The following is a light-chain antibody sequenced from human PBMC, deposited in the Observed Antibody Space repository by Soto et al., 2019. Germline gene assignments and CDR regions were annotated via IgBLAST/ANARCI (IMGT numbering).Light chain of an antibody. CDR1: RGISSY. J-gene: IGKJ5*01. Sequence: IQLTQSPSSLSASVGDRVTITCQASRGISSYLAWYQQKPGKPPKLLVYSASTLQSGVPSRFSGSGSGPEFTLTISSLQPEDSATYFCQQLNSYPQTFGQGTRLEIK. V-gene: IGKV1-9*01. CDR2: SAS. CDR3: QQLNSYPQT.